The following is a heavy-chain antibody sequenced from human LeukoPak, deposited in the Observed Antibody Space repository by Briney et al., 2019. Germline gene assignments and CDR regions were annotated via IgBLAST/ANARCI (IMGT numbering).Heavy chain of an antibody. Sequence: GRSLRLSCAASGFTFSSYGMHGVRQAPGKGLEWGAFISYDGSNKYYADSVKGRFTISRDNSKNTLYLQMNGLRAEDTAVYYCAKEGAYGDYGYFDYWGQGTLVTVSS. CDR3: AKEGAYGDYGYFDY. V-gene: IGHV3-30*18. D-gene: IGHD4-17*01. J-gene: IGHJ4*02. CDR2: ISYDGSNK. CDR1: GFTFSSYG.